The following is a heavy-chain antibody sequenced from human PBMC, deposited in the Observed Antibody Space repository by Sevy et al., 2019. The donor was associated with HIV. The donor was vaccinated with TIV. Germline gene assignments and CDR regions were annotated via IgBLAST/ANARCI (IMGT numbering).Heavy chain of an antibody. Sequence: GGSLRLSCAASGFTFSSYWMSWVRQAPGKGLEWGANIKQDGSEKYHVDSVKGRFTISRDNAKNSLYLQMNSLRAEDTAVYYCARDTPSPYYYGSGRGYYYYGMDVWGQGTTVTVSS. CDR3: ARDTPSPYYYGSGRGYYYYGMDV. D-gene: IGHD3-10*01. CDR1: GFTFSSYW. J-gene: IGHJ6*02. CDR2: IKQDGSEK. V-gene: IGHV3-7*01.